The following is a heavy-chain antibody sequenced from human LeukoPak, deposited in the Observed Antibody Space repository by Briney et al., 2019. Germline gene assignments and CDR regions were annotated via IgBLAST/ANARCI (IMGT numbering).Heavy chain of an antibody. CDR1: GGSISSYY. Sequence: PSETLSLTCTVSGGSISSYYWSWIRQPPGKGLEWIGCIYYTGSTNYNPSLKSRVTISIDTSKNQFSLKLSSVTAADTAVYYCARTLRDYSSSSYYFDYWGQGTLVTVSS. CDR3: ARTLRDYSSSSYYFDY. D-gene: IGHD6-13*01. J-gene: IGHJ4*02. V-gene: IGHV4-59*01. CDR2: IYYTGST.